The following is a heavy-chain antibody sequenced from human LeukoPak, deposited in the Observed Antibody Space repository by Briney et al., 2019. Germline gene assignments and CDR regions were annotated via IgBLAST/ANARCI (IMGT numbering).Heavy chain of an antibody. V-gene: IGHV5-51*01. CDR1: GYRFTSYW. J-gene: IGHJ6*02. Sequence: GGSLKISWKGPGYRFTSYWIGWVRQIPGKGMEWIGIIYPGYSDNRYNRSFQSQVTISADKSISTAYMQWNSLKASDTAMYYCARQRGNLITKTLYGRDVWGQGTTVTVSS. D-gene: IGHD5-24*01. CDR3: ARQRGNLITKTLYGRDV. CDR2: IYPGYSDN.